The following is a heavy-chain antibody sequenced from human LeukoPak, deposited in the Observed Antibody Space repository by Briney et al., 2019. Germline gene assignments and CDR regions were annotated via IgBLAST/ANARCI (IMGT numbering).Heavy chain of an antibody. J-gene: IGHJ4*02. V-gene: IGHV6-1*01. CDR3: ARASSSMARALDY. CDR2: TYYRSKWYN. D-gene: IGHD3-10*01. CDR1: GDSISSNSAA. Sequence: SQNLSLTCALSGDSISSNSAAWNWLRQSPSRGLEWLGRTYYRSKWYNDYAISVKGLITINPDTSKNQFSLQLNSVTPEDTAVYYCARASSSMARALDYWGQGTLVTVSS.